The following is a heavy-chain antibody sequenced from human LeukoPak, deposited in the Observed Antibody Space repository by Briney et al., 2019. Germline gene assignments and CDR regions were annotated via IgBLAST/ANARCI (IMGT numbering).Heavy chain of an antibody. J-gene: IGHJ5*02. CDR2: IYYSGST. CDR1: GGSISSGGYY. D-gene: IGHD3-3*01. CDR3: ARYYDFWSGYYSWFDP. Sequence: PSQTLSLTCTVSGGSISSGGYYWSWIRQHPGKGLEWLGYIYYSGSTYYNPSLKSRVTISVDTSKNQFSLKLSSVTAADTAVYYCARYYDFWSGYYSWFDPWGQGTLVTVSS. V-gene: IGHV4-31*03.